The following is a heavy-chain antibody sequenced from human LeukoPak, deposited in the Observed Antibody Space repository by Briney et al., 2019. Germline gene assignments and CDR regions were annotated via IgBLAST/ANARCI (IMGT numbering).Heavy chain of an antibody. CDR3: ARDRPTLTGYYPFDY. CDR2: ITSSGNYI. CDR1: GFTFSSYS. Sequence: GGSLRLSCAASGFTFSSYSMSWVRQAPGKGLEWVSSITSSGNYIYYADSMKGRFTISRDNAKNSLYLQMNSLRAEDTAVYYCARDRPTLTGYYPFDYWGQGTLVTVSS. D-gene: IGHD3-9*01. J-gene: IGHJ4*02. V-gene: IGHV3-21*01.